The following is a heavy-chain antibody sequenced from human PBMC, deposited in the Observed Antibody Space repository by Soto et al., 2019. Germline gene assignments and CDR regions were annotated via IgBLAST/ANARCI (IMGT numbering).Heavy chain of an antibody. CDR1: GYTFTGYY. CDR2: INPNSGGT. Sequence: GASVKVSCKASGYTFTGYYMHWVRQAPGQGLEWMGWINPNSGGTNYAQKFQGRVTMTRDTSISTAYMELSRLRSDDTAVYYCARGGCTSCQGDWFDPWGQGTLVTVSS. CDR3: ARGGCTSCQGDWFDP. V-gene: IGHV1-2*02. J-gene: IGHJ5*02. D-gene: IGHD2-2*01.